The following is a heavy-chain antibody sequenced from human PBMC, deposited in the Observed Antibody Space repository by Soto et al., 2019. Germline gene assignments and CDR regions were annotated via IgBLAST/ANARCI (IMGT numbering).Heavy chain of an antibody. V-gene: IGHV5-10-1*01. D-gene: IGHD3-3*01. CDR3: ARSRLRFLEWLNKNTRFPDPFDI. Sequence: PGESLKISCKGSGYSFTSYWISWVRQMPGKGLEWMGRIDPSDSYTNYSPSFQGHVTISADKSISTAYLQWSSLKASDTAMYYCARSRLRFLEWLNKNTRFPDPFDIWGQGTMVPVSS. J-gene: IGHJ3*02. CDR2: IDPSDSYT. CDR1: GYSFTSYW.